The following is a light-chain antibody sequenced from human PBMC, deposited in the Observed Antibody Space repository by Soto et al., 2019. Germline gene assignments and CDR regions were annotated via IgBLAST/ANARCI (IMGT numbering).Light chain of an antibody. J-gene: IGKJ5*01. CDR1: QSVSKNY. Sequence: GLTQSPCSLSLSPPQRPTLSCGASQSVSKNYLAWYQQKPGQPPRLLISGASRRATGIPDRFSGSGSGTDFTLTISSLQPEDFAVYSCQQYSISPITFGQGARLENK. V-gene: IGKV3-20*01. CDR3: QQYSISPIT. CDR2: GAS.